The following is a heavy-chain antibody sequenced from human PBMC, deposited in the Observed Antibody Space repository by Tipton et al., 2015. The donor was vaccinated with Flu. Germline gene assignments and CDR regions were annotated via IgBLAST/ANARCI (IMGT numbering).Heavy chain of an antibody. D-gene: IGHD3-22*01. CDR2: IYYCGST. CDR3: ARYYDTPGFDY. J-gene: IGHJ4*02. CDR1: GGSISSYY. V-gene: IGHV4-59*08. Sequence: TLSLTCTVSGGSISSYYWSWIRQPPGKGLEWIGYIYYCGSTNYNPSLKSRVTISVDTSKNQFSLKLSSVTAADTAVYYCARYYDTPGFDYWGQGTLVTVSS.